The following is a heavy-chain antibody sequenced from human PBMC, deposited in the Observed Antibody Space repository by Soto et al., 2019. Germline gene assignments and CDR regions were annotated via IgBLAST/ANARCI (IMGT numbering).Heavy chain of an antibody. J-gene: IGHJ5*02. Sequence: PTETLSLTCSVSGDSISNSHFYWAWIRQPPGEGLEWIGSIYHTGNAYYNPSLKSRVTISVDTSKNQFSLKLTSVTAADAALYYCARDFFDSSDYTTNWFDPWGQGTLVT. CDR1: GDSISNSHFY. D-gene: IGHD3-22*01. CDR2: IYHTGNA. CDR3: ARDFFDSSDYTTNWFDP. V-gene: IGHV4-39*01.